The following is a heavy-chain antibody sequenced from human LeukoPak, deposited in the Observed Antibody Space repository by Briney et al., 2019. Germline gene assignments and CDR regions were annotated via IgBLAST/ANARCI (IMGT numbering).Heavy chain of an antibody. D-gene: IGHD2-21*02. Sequence: SETLSLTCTVPGYPISSGYYWSWIRQPPGKGLEWIAYIYYSGRTNYNPSLKSRVTISADTSKNQFSLKLSSVTAADTAVYYCARGRGGDWTIDSWGQGTLVTVSS. J-gene: IGHJ4*02. CDR1: GYPISSGYY. V-gene: IGHV4-61*01. CDR2: IYYSGRT. CDR3: ARGRGGDWTIDS.